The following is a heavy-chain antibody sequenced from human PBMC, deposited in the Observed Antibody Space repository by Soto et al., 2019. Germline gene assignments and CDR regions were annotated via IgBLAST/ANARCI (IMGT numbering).Heavy chain of an antibody. D-gene: IGHD1-26*01. Sequence: QLQLQESGPGLVKPSETLSLTCTVSGGSISSSSYYWGWIRQPPGKGLERIGSIYYSGSADYNPSLKSRVTISVDTSKNQFSLKLSSVTAADTAVYYCARSPGNRRSVGATTFDYWGQGTLVTVSS. CDR1: GGSISSSSYY. V-gene: IGHV4-39*01. CDR3: ARSPGNRRSVGATTFDY. J-gene: IGHJ4*02. CDR2: IYYSGSA.